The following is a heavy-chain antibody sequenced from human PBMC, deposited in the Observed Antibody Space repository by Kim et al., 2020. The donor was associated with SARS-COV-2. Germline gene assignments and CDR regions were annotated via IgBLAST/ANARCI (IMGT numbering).Heavy chain of an antibody. V-gene: IGHV3-74*01. J-gene: IGHJ6*02. CDR1: GFTFSSYW. Sequence: GGSLRLSCAASGFTFSSYWMHWVRQAPGKGLVGVSRINSDGSSTSYVDSVKGRFTISRDNAKNTLYLQMNSLRAEDTAVYYCARDNSYYYYGMDVWGQGTTVTVSS. CDR3: ARDNSYYYYGMDV. CDR2: INSDGSST.